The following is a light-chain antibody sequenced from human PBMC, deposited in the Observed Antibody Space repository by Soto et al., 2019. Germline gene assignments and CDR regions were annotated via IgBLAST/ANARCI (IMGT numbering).Light chain of an antibody. CDR1: QSVSNF. CDR2: DAS. J-gene: IGKJ1*01. Sequence: EIVLTQSPATLSLSPGGGATLSCRASQSVSNFLAWYQQKPGQAPRLLIYDASNRATGIPARFSGSGSGTDFTLTISSLEPEDFAVYYCQQRSSWWTFGQGTKVDIK. V-gene: IGKV3-11*01. CDR3: QQRSSWWT.